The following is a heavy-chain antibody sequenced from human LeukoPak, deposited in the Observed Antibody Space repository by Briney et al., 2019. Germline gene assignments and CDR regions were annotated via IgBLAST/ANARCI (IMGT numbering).Heavy chain of an antibody. CDR2: ISYDESSK. CDR3: ARDVKNYDFWSGYLPASASAEYFQH. V-gene: IGHV3-30*03. CDR1: GFTFSSYG. Sequence: GGSLRLSCAASGFTFSSYGMHWVRQAPGKGLEWVAIISYDESSKYYADSVKGRFTISRDNSKNTLYLQMSSLRAEDTAVYYCARDVKNYDFWSGYLPASASAEYFQHWGQGTLVTVSS. D-gene: IGHD3-3*01. J-gene: IGHJ1*01.